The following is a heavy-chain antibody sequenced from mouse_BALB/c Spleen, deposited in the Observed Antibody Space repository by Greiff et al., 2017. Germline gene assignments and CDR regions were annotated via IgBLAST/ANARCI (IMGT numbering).Heavy chain of an antibody. CDR3: ARTYDYGTWFAY. D-gene: IGHD2-4*01. Sequence: EVKLVESGGGLVQPGGSRKLSCAASGFTFSSFGMHWVRQAPEKGLEWVAYISSGSSTIYYADTVKGRFTISRDNPKNTLFLQMTSLRSEDTAMYYCARTYDYGTWFAYWGQGTLVTVSA. CDR2: ISSGSSTI. CDR1: GFTFSSFG. J-gene: IGHJ3*01. V-gene: IGHV5-17*02.